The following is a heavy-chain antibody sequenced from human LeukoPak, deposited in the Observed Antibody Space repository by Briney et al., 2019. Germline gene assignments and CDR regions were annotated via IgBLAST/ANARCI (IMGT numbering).Heavy chain of an antibody. CDR2: IYYSGST. CDR1: GASISSYY. J-gene: IGHJ4*02. V-gene: IGHV4-59*01. CDR3: ARHTYYDGSGSYDY. Sequence: SETLSLTCTVSGASISSYYWSWIRQPPGKGLEWIGYIYYSGSTNYNPSLKSRVAISVDTSKNQFSLKLSSVTAADTAVYYCARHTYYDGSGSYDYWGQGTLVTVSS. D-gene: IGHD3-10*01.